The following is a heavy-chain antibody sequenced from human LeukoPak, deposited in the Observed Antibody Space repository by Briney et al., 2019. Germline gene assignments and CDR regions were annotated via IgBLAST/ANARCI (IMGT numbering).Heavy chain of an antibody. CDR1: GGSISGYY. CDR3: ARGSCSSTSCYYFDY. D-gene: IGHD2-2*01. J-gene: IGHJ4*02. Sequence: ASETLSLTCTVSGGSISGYYWSWIRQPPGKGLEWIGYIYYSGSANYNPSLKGRVTMSVHTSKNQFSLKVSSVTAADMAVYFCARGSCSSTSCYYFDYWGQGTLVTVSS. CDR2: IYYSGSA. V-gene: IGHV4-59*01.